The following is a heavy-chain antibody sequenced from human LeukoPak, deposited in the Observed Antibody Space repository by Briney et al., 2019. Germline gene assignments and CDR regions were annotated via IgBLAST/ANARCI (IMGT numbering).Heavy chain of an antibody. D-gene: IGHD4-17*01. CDR3: ARGSGGDYLPSAFDI. CDR1: GFTFSSYE. Sequence: GGSLRLSCAASGFTFSSYEMNWVRQAPGKGLEWVSSISSSSSYIYYADSVKGRFTISRDNAKNSLYLQMNSLRAEDTAVYYCARGSGGDYLPSAFDIWGQGTMVTVSS. J-gene: IGHJ3*02. CDR2: ISSSSSYI. V-gene: IGHV3-21*01.